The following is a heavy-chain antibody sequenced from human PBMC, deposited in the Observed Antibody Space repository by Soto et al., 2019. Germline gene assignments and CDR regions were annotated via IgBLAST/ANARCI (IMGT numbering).Heavy chain of an antibody. Sequence: PGGSLRLSCAASGFTFTSYTMNWVRQAPGKGLEWVSSFNSRSNYIYQADSVKGRFTISRDNAKNSLYLQMNSLRVEDTAVYYCAKDHSYDSSGYGFDCWGRGTLVAVSS. CDR1: GFTFTSYT. CDR3: AKDHSYDSSGYGFDC. V-gene: IGHV3-21*01. J-gene: IGHJ4*02. D-gene: IGHD3-22*01. CDR2: FNSRSNYI.